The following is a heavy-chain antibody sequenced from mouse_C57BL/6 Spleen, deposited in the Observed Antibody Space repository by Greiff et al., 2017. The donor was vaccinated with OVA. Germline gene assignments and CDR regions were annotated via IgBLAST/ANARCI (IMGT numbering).Heavy chain of an antibody. CDR1: GYTFTSYW. CDR3: ARGNYGYGGNAMDY. Sequence: QVQLQQPGAELVMPGASVKLSCKASGYTFTSYWMHWVKQRPGQGLEWIGEIDPSDSYTNYNQKFKGKSTLTVDKSSSTAYMQLSSLTSEDSAVYYCARGNYGYGGNAMDYWGQGTSVTVSS. CDR2: IDPSDSYT. J-gene: IGHJ4*01. D-gene: IGHD2-2*01. V-gene: IGHV1-69*01.